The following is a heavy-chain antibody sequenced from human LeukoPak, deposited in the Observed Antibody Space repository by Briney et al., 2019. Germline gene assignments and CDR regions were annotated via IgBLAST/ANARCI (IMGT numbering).Heavy chain of an antibody. D-gene: IGHD3-10*01. J-gene: IGHJ5*02. V-gene: IGHV1-8*01. Sequence: ASVTVSCKASGYPFSNYDINWVRQAPGQGLEWMGWMNPKSGNTGYGQKFQGRVTMTRVTSITTAYMELRSLRSDDTTVYYCTKASLSFGTKYFDPWGQGTLVTVSS. CDR3: TKASLSFGTKYFDP. CDR2: MNPKSGNT. CDR1: GYPFSNYD.